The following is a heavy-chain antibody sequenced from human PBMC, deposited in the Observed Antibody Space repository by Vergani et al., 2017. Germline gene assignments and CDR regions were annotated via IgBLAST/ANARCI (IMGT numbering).Heavy chain of an antibody. V-gene: IGHV1-18*01. D-gene: IGHD2-2*01. Sequence: QVHLVQSGAEVKKPGASVKVSCKASGYTFTSYGISWVRQAPGQGLEWMGWISAYNGNTNYEQKLQGRVTMTTDTSTNTVYMELRSLRSDDTAVYYCARVVVPASMGANWFDPWGQGTLVTVSS. CDR3: ARVVVPASMGANWFDP. CDR1: GYTFTSYG. CDR2: ISAYNGNT. J-gene: IGHJ5*02.